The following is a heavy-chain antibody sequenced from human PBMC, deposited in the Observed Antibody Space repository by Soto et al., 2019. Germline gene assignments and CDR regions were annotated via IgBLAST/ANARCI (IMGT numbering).Heavy chain of an antibody. D-gene: IGHD4-17*01. V-gene: IGHV1-8*01. J-gene: IGHJ4*02. CDR3: ERSLYVDHVDY. CDR1: GYTFTSYD. Sequence: QVQLVQSGAEVKKPGASVKVSCKASGYTFTSYDINWVRPATGQGLVWMGWMNPNSGNTCYAQKFQGRVTRTRNTSISPASMKLSSLRSEDTLVYYRERSLYVDHVDYWGPRTLVNGTS. CDR2: MNPNSGNT.